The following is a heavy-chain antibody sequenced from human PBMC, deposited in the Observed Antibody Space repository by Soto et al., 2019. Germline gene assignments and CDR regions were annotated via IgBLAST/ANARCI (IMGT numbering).Heavy chain of an antibody. D-gene: IGHD4-4*01. CDR2: ISGSGSGT. CDR1: GFTFRNYA. V-gene: IGHV3-23*01. J-gene: IGHJ6*02. Sequence: GGSLRLSCAASGFTFRNYAMSWVRQAPGKGLEWVSAISGSGSGTYYAVSVKGRFTISRDNSKNTLYLQMNSLRAEDTAVYYCARYSNYSYYHGMDVWGQGTTVTVSS. CDR3: ARYSNYSYYHGMDV.